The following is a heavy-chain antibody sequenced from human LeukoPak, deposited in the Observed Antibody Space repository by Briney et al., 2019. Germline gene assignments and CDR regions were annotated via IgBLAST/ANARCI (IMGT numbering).Heavy chain of an antibody. CDR3: ARGDYYDSSGYGPGYYFDY. V-gene: IGHV4-34*01. CDR2: INHSGST. Sequence: SETLSLTCAVYGGSFSGYYWSWIRQPPGKGLEWIGEINHSGSTNYNPSLKSRVTISVDTSKNQFSLRLSSVTAADTAVYYCARGDYYDSSGYGPGYYFDYWGQGTLVTASS. CDR1: GGSFSGYY. D-gene: IGHD3-22*01. J-gene: IGHJ4*02.